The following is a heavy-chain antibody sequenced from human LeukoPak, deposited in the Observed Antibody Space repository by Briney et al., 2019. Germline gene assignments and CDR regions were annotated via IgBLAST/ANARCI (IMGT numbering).Heavy chain of an antibody. CDR3: ATGGTKTATGRMGY. Sequence: PGTSLRLSCAASGFTFSNYGMHWVRQAPGKGREWVAVISYDGSNKNYADSVEGRFTISRDNSKNTYLQVNSLRPEDTAVYYCATGGTKTATGRMGYWGQGTLVTVSS. CDR2: ISYDGSNK. V-gene: IGHV3-30*03. J-gene: IGHJ4*02. D-gene: IGHD1-1*01. CDR1: GFTFSNYG.